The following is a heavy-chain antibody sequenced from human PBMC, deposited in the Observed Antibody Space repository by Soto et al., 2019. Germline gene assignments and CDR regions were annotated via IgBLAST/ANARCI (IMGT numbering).Heavy chain of an antibody. CDR2: IYHSGST. Sequence: NPSETLSLTCTVSGGSISSGGYYWSWIRQHPGKGLEWIGYIYHSGSTNYNPSLKSRVTISVDKSKNQFSLKLTSVTATDTAVYYCASQHYYDSSGYYVVYWGQGTLVTVSS. CDR1: GGSISSGGYY. CDR3: ASQHYYDSSGYYVVY. D-gene: IGHD3-22*01. V-gene: IGHV4-31*03. J-gene: IGHJ4*02.